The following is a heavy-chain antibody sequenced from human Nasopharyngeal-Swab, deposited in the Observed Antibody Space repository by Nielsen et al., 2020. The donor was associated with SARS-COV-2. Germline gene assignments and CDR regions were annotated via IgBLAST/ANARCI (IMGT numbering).Heavy chain of an antibody. Sequence: SETLSLTCTVSGGSISSSSYYWGWIRQPPGKGLEWIGSIYYSGSTNYNPSLKSRVTISVDTSKNQFSLKLSSVTAADTAVYYCARGFYGDYGYYFDYWGQGTLVTVSS. CDR3: ARGFYGDYGYYFDY. V-gene: IGHV4-39*07. CDR1: GGSISSSSYY. D-gene: IGHD4-17*01. J-gene: IGHJ4*02. CDR2: IYYSGST.